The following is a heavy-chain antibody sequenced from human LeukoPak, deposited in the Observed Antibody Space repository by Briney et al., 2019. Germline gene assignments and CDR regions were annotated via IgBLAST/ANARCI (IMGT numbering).Heavy chain of an antibody. Sequence: GASVKVSCKASGYTFTSYGISWVRQAHGQGLEWMGWISAYNGNTNYAQKLQGRVTTTTDTSTSTAYMELRSLRSDDTAVYYCARTDCSGGSCPIDYWGQGTLVTVSS. CDR1: GYTFTSYG. D-gene: IGHD2-15*01. CDR2: ISAYNGNT. CDR3: ARTDCSGGSCPIDY. V-gene: IGHV1-18*04. J-gene: IGHJ4*02.